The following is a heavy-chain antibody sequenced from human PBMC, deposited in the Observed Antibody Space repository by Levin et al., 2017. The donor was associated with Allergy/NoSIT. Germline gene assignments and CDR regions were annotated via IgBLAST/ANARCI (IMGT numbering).Heavy chain of an antibody. CDR2: ISSNGGST. CDR3: VKKVHCSGGSCYYFDY. D-gene: IGHD2-15*01. Sequence: GESLKISCSASGFTFSSYAMHWVRQAPGKGLEYVSAISSNGGSTYYADSVKGRFTISRDNSKKTLYLQMSSLRAEGTAVYYCVKKVHCSGGSCYYFDYWGQGTLVTVSS. J-gene: IGHJ4*02. V-gene: IGHV3-64D*06. CDR1: GFTFSSYA.